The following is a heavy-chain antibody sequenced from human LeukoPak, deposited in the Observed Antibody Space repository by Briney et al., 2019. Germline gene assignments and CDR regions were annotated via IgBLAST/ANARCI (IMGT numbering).Heavy chain of an antibody. V-gene: IGHV1-2*02. Sequence: ASVKVSCKASGYTFTVFYMHWVRQAPGQGLEWMGWINANSGGTNYAQKFRGRVTMTRDTSISTAYMELSSLRSDDTAVYYCAREFNRYSYGLYWGQGTLVTVSS. CDR3: AREFNRYSYGLY. CDR2: INANSGGT. D-gene: IGHD5-18*01. CDR1: GYTFTVFY. J-gene: IGHJ4*02.